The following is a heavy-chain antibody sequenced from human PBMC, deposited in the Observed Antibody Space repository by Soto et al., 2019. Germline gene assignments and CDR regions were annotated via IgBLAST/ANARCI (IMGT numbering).Heavy chain of an antibody. Sequence: GGSLRLSCAASGFIFSDYSINWVRQAPGKGLEWVSSISGSRGYIYYGDSVKGRFTISRDNAKNSVVLQMNNLRAEDTAVYYCARDWAAAFDYWG. J-gene: IGHJ4*01. CDR1: GFIFSDYS. CDR3: ARDWAAAFDY. V-gene: IGHV3-21*01. CDR2: ISGSRGYI. D-gene: IGHD6-13*01.